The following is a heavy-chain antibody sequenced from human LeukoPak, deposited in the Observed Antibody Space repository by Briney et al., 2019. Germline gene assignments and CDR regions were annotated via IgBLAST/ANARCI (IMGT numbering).Heavy chain of an antibody. V-gene: IGHV3-49*03. CDR2: IRSKAYGGTT. J-gene: IGHJ4*02. D-gene: IGHD5-12*01. CDR3: TRERGVYSGYDSHYFDY. Sequence: GGSLRLSCTASGFTFGDYAMNWFRQAPGKGLEWVGFIRSKAYGGTTEYAASVKGRFTISRDDSKSIAYLQMNSLKSEDTAVYYCTRERGVYSGYDSHYFDYWGQGTLVTVSS. CDR1: GFTFGDYA.